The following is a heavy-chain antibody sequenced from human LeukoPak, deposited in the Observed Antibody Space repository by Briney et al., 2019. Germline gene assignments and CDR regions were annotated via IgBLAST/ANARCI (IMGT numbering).Heavy chain of an antibody. CDR2: VYHTGST. V-gene: IGHV4-39*07. Sequence: SETLSLTCTVSGGSISSYYWGWIRQPPGKGLEWIGSVYHTGSTYYNPSLKSRVTISVDTSKNQFSLKLSSVTAADTAVYYCARCYGSGPYYMDVWGKGTTVTISS. D-gene: IGHD3-10*01. J-gene: IGHJ6*03. CDR1: GGSISSYY. CDR3: ARCYGSGPYYMDV.